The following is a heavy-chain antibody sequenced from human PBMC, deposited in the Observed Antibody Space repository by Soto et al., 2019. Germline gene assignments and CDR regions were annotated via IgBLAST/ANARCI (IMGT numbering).Heavy chain of an antibody. D-gene: IGHD3-10*01. V-gene: IGHV6-1*01. CDR2: TYYRSKWYN. CDR3: ARDRRGHGFDI. CDR1: GDSVSSNSAA. J-gene: IGHJ3*02. Sequence: SQTLSLTCAISGDSVSSNSAAWTWIRQSPSRGLEWLGRTYYRSKWYNDYTTSVKSRVTINPDTSKNQFSLQLNSVTPEDTAMYYCARDRRGHGFDIWGQGTMVTVSS.